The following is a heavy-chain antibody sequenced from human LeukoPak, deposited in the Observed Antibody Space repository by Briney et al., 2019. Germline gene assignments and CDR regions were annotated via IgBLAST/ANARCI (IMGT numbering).Heavy chain of an antibody. V-gene: IGHV4-31*03. CDR3: ARGQDAFKTGY. D-gene: IGHD5-24*01. CDR2: IHPSGST. J-gene: IGHJ4*02. Sequence: SETLSLTCTVSGGSLTTGYYWTWTRLHPGKGLEWIGYIHPSGSTNYNPSLKSRVTMSLDTSQNQFSLKLSSVTAADTAMYYCARGQDAFKTGYWGQGTLVTVSS. CDR1: GGSLTTGYY.